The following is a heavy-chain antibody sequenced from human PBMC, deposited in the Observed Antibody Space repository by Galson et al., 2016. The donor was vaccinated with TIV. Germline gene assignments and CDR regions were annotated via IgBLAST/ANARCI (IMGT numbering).Heavy chain of an antibody. CDR2: IYNSGNT. CDR3: ARQDRRTLITSGGNSITD. D-gene: IGHD3-16*01. Sequence: ETLSLTCTVSGVSISSSFYDYWGGIRQPPGKGLEWIASIYNSGNTYYNPSLKSRVSISVDTSRNQFSLKLSSVTAADTAVYYWARQDRRTLITSGGNSITDWGQGTLVTVSS. CDR1: GVSISSSFYDY. V-gene: IGHV4-39*01. J-gene: IGHJ4*02.